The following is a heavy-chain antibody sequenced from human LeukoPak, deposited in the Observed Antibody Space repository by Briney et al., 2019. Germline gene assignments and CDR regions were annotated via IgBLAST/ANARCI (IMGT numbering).Heavy chain of an antibody. V-gene: IGHV4-30-4*01. J-gene: IGHJ6*02. D-gene: IGHD4-11*01. CDR1: GGSISSGDYY. CDR2: IYHSGST. CDR3: ASLQFACGMDV. Sequence: ASQTLPLTCTVSGGSISSGDYYWSWIRQPPGKGLEWIGYIYHSGSTYYNPSLKSRVTISVDTSKNQFSLKLSSVTAADTAVYYCASLQFACGMDVWGQGTTVTVSS.